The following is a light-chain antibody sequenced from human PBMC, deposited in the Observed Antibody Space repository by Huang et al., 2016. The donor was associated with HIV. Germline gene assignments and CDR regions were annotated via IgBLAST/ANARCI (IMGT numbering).Light chain of an antibody. CDR3: QQYYTTPPT. Sequence: DIVMTQSPDSLAVSLGERVTINCKSSQSILYSSNNKNYLAWYQQKPGHPPKLLISWASTRESGVPDRFSGGGSGTDFTLTITSLQAADVAVYSCQQYYTTPPTFGGGTKVEIK. J-gene: IGKJ4*01. V-gene: IGKV4-1*01. CDR2: WAS. CDR1: QSILYSSNNKNY.